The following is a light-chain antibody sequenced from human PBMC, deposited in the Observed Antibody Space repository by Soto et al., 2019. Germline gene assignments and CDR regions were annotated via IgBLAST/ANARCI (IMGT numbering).Light chain of an antibody. CDR1: QSVSSN. J-gene: IGKJ1*01. CDR2: GAS. CDR3: QQYNNWPWT. Sequence: EIVMTQSPATLSVSPGERATLSCRASQSVSSNLGWYQQKPGQAPRLLIYGASTRATGIPARFSGSGSGTEFPLTISSLHSEDFAIYYCQQYNNWPWTFGQGTKVEIK. V-gene: IGKV3-15*01.